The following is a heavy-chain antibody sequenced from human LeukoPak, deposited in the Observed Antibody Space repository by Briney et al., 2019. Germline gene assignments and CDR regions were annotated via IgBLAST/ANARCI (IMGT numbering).Heavy chain of an antibody. CDR1: GFTFSSYA. CDR2: IYYSGST. J-gene: IGHJ5*02. Sequence: LRLSCAASGFTFSSYAMSWVRQAPGKGLEWIGYIYYSGSTYYNPSLKSRVTISVDTSKNQFSLKLSSVTAADTAVYYCARQSGYCSGGSCYPRWWFDPWGQGTLVTVSS. V-gene: IGHV4-31*02. D-gene: IGHD2-15*01. CDR3: ARQSGYCSGGSCYPRWWFDP.